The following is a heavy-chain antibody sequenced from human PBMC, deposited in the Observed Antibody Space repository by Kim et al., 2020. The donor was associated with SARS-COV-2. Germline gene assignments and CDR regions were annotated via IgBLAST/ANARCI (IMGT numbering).Heavy chain of an antibody. CDR3: ARELQASGSIWYGAFDY. D-gene: IGHD4-17*01. J-gene: IGHJ4*01. Sequence: VKGRFTISRDNAKNSLYLQMNSLRAEDTAVYYCARELQASGSIWYGAFDYWGQGTMVTVSS. V-gene: IGHV3-11*06.